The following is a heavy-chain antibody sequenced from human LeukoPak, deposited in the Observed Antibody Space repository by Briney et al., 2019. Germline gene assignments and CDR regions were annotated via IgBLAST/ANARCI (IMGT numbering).Heavy chain of an antibody. CDR2: ISGFGGGGST. Sequence: GGSLRLSCAASGFTFSSYAMNWVRQAPGKGLEWVSAISGFGGGGSTYYADSVKGRFTISGDNSKNTLNLQMNSLRAEDTAVYYCARQRVPAAGNWFDPWGQGTLVTVSS. CDR3: ARQRVPAAGNWFDP. D-gene: IGHD2-2*01. J-gene: IGHJ5*02. V-gene: IGHV3-23*01. CDR1: GFTFSSYA.